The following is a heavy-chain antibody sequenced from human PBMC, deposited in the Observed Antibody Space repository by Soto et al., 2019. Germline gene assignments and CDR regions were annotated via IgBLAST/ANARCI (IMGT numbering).Heavy chain of an antibody. Sequence: PSETLSLTCTVSGGSISSSSYYWGWIRQPPGKGLEWIGSIYYSGSTYYNPSLKSRVTISVDTSKNQFSLKLSSVTAADTAVYYCAISLDYYFDYWGQGTLVTVSS. D-gene: IGHD3-9*01. J-gene: IGHJ4*02. CDR1: GGSISSSSYY. CDR3: AISLDYYFDY. V-gene: IGHV4-39*01. CDR2: IYYSGST.